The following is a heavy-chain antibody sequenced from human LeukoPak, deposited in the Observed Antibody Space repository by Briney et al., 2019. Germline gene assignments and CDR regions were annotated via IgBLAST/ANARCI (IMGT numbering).Heavy chain of an antibody. CDR1: GGTFSSYA. J-gene: IGHJ3*02. V-gene: IGHV1-69*05. CDR2: IIPIFGTA. Sequence: SVKVSCKASGGTFSSYAISWVRQAPGQGLEWMGGIIPIFGTANYAQKFQGRVTITTDESTSTAYMELSSLRSEDTAVYYCVRVRASRSYDAFDIWGQGTMVTVSS. CDR3: VRVRASRSYDAFDI. D-gene: IGHD6-6*01.